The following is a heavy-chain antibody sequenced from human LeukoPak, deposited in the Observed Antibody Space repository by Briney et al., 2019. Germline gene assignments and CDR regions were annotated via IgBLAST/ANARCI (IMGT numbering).Heavy chain of an antibody. Sequence: SVKVPCKASGGTFSSYAISWVRQAPGQGLEWMGRIIPIFGIANYAQKFQGRVTITADKSTSTAYMELSSLRSEDTAVYYCARGPRYCSSTSCNYGMDVWGQGTTVTVSS. D-gene: IGHD2-2*01. CDR3: ARGPRYCSSTSCNYGMDV. J-gene: IGHJ6*02. V-gene: IGHV1-69*04. CDR2: IIPIFGIA. CDR1: GGTFSSYA.